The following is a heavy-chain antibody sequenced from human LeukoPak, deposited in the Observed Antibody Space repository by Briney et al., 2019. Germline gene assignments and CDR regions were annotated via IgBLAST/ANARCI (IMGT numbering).Heavy chain of an antibody. CDR1: GFTFSTHW. V-gene: IGHV3-7*01. J-gene: IGHJ6*04. CDR2: IKQDGTDK. CDR3: ARQEYCSGNCFYNMDV. Sequence: PEGSLRLSCAASGFTFSTHWMSWVRQAPGKGPEWVANIKQDGTDKYYVDSVKGRFTISRDNAKNSLYLQMNSLRAEDTAVYYCARQEYCSGNCFYNMDVWGKGTTVTVSS. D-gene: IGHD2-15*01.